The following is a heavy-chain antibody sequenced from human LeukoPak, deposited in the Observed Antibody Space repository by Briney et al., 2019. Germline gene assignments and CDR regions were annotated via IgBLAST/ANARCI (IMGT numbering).Heavy chain of an antibody. J-gene: IGHJ4*02. CDR2: INHSGGT. Sequence: SETLSLTCTVSGDSISRSTYYWSWIRQPPGKGLEWIGEINHSGGTNYNPSLKSRVTISVDTSKNQFSLKLSSVTAADTAVYYCARAKATNYDFWSGYYQKYYFDYWGQGTLVTVSS. CDR1: GDSISRSTYY. CDR3: ARAKATNYDFWSGYYQKYYFDY. D-gene: IGHD3-3*01. V-gene: IGHV4-39*07.